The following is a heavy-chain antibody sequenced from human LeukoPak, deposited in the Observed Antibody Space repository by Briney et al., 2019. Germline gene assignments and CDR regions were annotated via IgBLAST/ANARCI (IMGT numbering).Heavy chain of an antibody. Sequence: SVKVSCKASGFTFTSSAVQWVRQARGQRLEWIGWIVVGSGNTNYAQKFQERVTITRDMSTSTAYMELSSLRSEDTAVYYCAADPYYGDYDGGRDYYYGMDVWGQGTTVTVSS. CDR2: IVVGSGNT. CDR1: GFTFTSSA. V-gene: IGHV1-58*01. D-gene: IGHD4-17*01. J-gene: IGHJ6*02. CDR3: AADPYYGDYDGGRDYYYGMDV.